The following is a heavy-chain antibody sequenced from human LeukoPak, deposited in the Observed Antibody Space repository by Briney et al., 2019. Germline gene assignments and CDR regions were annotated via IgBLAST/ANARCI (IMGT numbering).Heavy chain of an antibody. Sequence: GESLKISCKGSGYSFTSYWIGWVRQMPGKGLEWMGIIYPGDSDTRYSPSFQGQVTISADKSISTAYLQWSSLEASDTAMYYCARCIAAAGSRICYFDYWGQGTLVTVSS. CDR3: ARCIAAAGSRICYFDY. J-gene: IGHJ4*02. CDR1: GYSFTSYW. D-gene: IGHD6-13*01. CDR2: IYPGDSDT. V-gene: IGHV5-51*01.